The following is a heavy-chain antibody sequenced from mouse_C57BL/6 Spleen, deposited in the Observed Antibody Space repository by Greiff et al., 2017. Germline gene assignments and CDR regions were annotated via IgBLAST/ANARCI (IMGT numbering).Heavy chain of an antibody. V-gene: IGHV5-16*01. J-gene: IGHJ4*01. CDR1: GFTFSDYY. CDR2: INYDGSST. Sequence: DVKLVESEGGLVQPGSSMKLSCTASGFTFSDYYMAWVRQVPEKGLEWVANINYDGSSTYYLDSLKSRFIISRDNAKNILYLQMSSLKSEDTATYYCARGTGHAMDYWGQGTSVTVSS. CDR3: ARGTGHAMDY.